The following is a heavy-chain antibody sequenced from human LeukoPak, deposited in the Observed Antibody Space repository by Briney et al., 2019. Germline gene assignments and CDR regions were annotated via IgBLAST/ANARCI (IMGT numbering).Heavy chain of an antibody. V-gene: IGHV1-69*13. CDR3: ARLSLTYGDYEYYYYYGMDV. Sequence: SVKVSCKASGGTFRSYAISWMRQAPGQGLEWMGGIIPIFGTANYAQKFQGRVTITADESTSTAYMELSSLKFEDTAVYYCARLSLTYGDYEYYYYYGMDVWGQGTTVTVSS. J-gene: IGHJ6*02. CDR1: GGTFRSYA. D-gene: IGHD4-17*01. CDR2: IIPIFGTA.